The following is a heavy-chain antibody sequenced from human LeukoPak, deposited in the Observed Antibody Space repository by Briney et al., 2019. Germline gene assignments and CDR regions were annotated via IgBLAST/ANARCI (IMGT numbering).Heavy chain of an antibody. J-gene: IGHJ6*03. CDR2: INHSGST. CDR1: GGSFSGYY. D-gene: IGHD6-13*01. CDR3: ARRSSSWPYYYYYMDV. Sequence: SETLSLTCAVYGGSFSGYYWSWIRQPPGKGLEWIGEINHSGSTNYNPSLKSRVTISVDTSKNQFSLKLSSVTAADTAVYYCARRSSSWPYYYYYMDVWGKGTTVTVSS. V-gene: IGHV4-34*01.